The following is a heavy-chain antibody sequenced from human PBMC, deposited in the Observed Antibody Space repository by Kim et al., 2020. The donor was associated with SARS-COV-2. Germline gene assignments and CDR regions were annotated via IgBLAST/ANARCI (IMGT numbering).Heavy chain of an antibody. V-gene: IGHV5-51*01. D-gene: IGHD6-6*01. CDR3: ARSKTSYNWFDP. J-gene: IGHJ5*02. Sequence: RYSPSFQGQVTISADKSISTAYLQWSSLKASDTAMYYCARSKTSYNWFDPWGQGTLVTVSS.